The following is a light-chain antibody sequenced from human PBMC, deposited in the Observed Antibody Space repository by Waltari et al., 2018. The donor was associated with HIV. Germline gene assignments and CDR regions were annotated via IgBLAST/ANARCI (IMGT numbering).Light chain of an antibody. J-gene: IGKJ2*01. CDR2: GSS. Sequence: EIVLTQSPGTLSLSPGERATLSCRASQSVSSSYLAWYQQTPGQSPRLLIYGSSSRATGIPDRFSGSGSGTDFTLTISRLEPEDFAVYYCQQYGSVPRTFGQGTKLEIK. V-gene: IGKV3-20*01. CDR1: QSVSSSY. CDR3: QQYGSVPRT.